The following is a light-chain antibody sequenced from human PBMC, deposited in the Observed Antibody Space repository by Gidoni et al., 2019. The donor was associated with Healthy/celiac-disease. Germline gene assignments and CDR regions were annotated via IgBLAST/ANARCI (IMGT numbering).Light chain of an antibody. V-gene: IGKV3-20*01. CDR3: QQYGSSPT. J-gene: IGKJ4*01. CDR2: GAS. Sequence: EVVLTQSPGTLSLSPGESATLSCRASQSVSSSYLAWYQQKPGQAPRLLIYGASSRATGIPDRCSGSGSGTDFTLTISRLEPEDFAVYYCQQYGSSPTFGGGTKVEIK. CDR1: QSVSSSY.